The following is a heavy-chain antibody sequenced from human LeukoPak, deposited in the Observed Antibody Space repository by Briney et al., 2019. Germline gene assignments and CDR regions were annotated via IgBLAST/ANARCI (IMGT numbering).Heavy chain of an antibody. D-gene: IGHD5-18*01. V-gene: IGHV3-23*01. J-gene: IGHJ4*02. CDR2: ISGSGGGT. CDR1: GFTFSSYA. CDR3: AKEGLYSYGYPLDY. Sequence: GGSLRLSCAASGFTFSSYAMSWVRQAPGKGLEWVSAISGSGGGTYYADSVKGRFTISRDNSKNTLYLQMSSLRADDTAVYYCAKEGLYSYGYPLDYWGQGTLVIVSS.